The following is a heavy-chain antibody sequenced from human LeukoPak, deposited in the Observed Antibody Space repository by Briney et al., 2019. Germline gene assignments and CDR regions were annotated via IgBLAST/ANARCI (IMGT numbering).Heavy chain of an antibody. J-gene: IGHJ3*01. D-gene: IGHD3-10*01. Sequence: WETLSLTCAVYGGSFSGYYWSRIRQPPGKGLEWIGDINHRVSTNYNPSIKSRVSISVETSKDQFSLKLSSVTAADTAVYYCARLGPRLFYGSGSYYNWLSPWGQGTMVTVSS. CDR3: ARLGPRLFYGSGSYYNWLSP. CDR2: INHRVST. V-gene: IGHV4-34*01. CDR1: GGSFSGYY.